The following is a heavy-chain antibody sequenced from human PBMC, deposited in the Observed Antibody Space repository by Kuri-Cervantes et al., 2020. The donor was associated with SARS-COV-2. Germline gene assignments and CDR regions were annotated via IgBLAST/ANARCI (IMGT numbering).Heavy chain of an antibody. CDR2: IFYSGIT. CDR1: GGSINSDH. D-gene: IGHD3-10*01. CDR3: ARGGGDGMDV. Sequence: GSLRLSCTVSGGSINSDHWTWIRQPPGKGLEWIGYIFYSGITNYNPSLQSRVTMSVDKSKNQFSLKLNSVTAADTAVYYCARGGGDGMDVWGQGTTVTVSS. J-gene: IGHJ6*02. V-gene: IGHV4-59*01.